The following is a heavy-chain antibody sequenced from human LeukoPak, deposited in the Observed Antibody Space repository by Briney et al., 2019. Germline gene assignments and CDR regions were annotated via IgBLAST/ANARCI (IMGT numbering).Heavy chain of an antibody. D-gene: IGHD3-10*01. J-gene: IGHJ4*02. CDR1: GGSISSGGYY. CDR2: IYHSGST. V-gene: IGHV4-30-2*01. Sequence: PSETLSLTCTVSGGSISSGGYYWSWIRQPPGKGLEWIGYIYHSGSTYYNPSLKSRVTISVDRSKNQFSLKLSSVTAADTAVYYCASSGANPNGFDYWGQGTLVTVSS. CDR3: ASSGANPNGFDY.